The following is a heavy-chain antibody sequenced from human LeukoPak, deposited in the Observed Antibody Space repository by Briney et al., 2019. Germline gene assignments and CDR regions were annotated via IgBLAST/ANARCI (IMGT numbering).Heavy chain of an antibody. D-gene: IGHD6-13*01. CDR2: ISYGGNIK. CDR1: GFTFSSYG. CDR3: ARGSYSSSWKTFDY. Sequence: GGSLRLSCAASGFTFSSYGMHWVRQAPGKGLEWVAVISYGGNIKYYSDSVKGRFTISRDNSKNTLYLQMNTLRAEDTAVYYCARGSYSSSWKTFDYWGQGTLVTVSS. J-gene: IGHJ4*02. V-gene: IGHV3-30*03.